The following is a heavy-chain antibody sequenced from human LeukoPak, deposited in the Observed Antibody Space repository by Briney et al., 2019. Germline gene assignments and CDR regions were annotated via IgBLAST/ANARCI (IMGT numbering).Heavy chain of an antibody. J-gene: IGHJ4*02. CDR2: INPNSSDT. Sequence: GASVKVSCKASGYTFTGYYMHWVRQAPGRGFEWMGWINPNSSDTNYAQKFQDRVTITRDTSISTAHMELSRLRSDDTAVYYCARANPLYCSSTTCLFDYWGQGTLVTVSS. CDR1: GYTFTGYY. CDR3: ARANPLYCSSTTCLFDY. V-gene: IGHV1-2*02. D-gene: IGHD2-2*01.